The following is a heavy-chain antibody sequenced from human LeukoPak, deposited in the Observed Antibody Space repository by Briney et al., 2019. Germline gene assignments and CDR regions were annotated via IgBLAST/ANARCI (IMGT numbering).Heavy chain of an antibody. D-gene: IGHD4-17*01. CDR2: INPNSGGT. V-gene: IGHV1-2*02. J-gene: IGHJ4*02. CDR1: GYTFTDYY. CDR3: ARENSYGESDY. Sequence: ASVKVSCKASGYTFTDYYLHWVRQAPGQGLEWMGWINPNSGGTNYAQKFQGRVTMTRDTSISTAYVELSRLRSDDTAVYYCARENSYGESDYWGQGTLVTVSS.